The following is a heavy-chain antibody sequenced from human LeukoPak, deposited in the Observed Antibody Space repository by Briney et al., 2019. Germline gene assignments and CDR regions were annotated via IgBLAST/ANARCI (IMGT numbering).Heavy chain of an antibody. D-gene: IGHD3-10*01. J-gene: IGHJ4*02. CDR2: ISSSSSYI. V-gene: IGHV3-21*04. CDR3: ARTTMVRGVPHFDY. CDR1: GFTFSSYS. Sequence: GGSLRLSCAASGFTFSSYSMNWVRQAPGKGLEWVSSISSSSSYIYYADSVKGRFTISRDNAKNSLYLQMNSLRAEDTAVYYCARTTMVRGVPHFDYWGQGTLVTVSS.